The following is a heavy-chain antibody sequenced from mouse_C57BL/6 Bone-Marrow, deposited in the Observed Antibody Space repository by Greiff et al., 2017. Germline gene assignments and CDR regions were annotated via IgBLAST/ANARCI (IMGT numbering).Heavy chain of an antibody. CDR3: ARNRQLRLRFYWYFDV. D-gene: IGHD3-2*02. J-gene: IGHJ1*03. CDR1: GFSLTSYA. CDR2: IWTGGGT. V-gene: IGHV2-9-1*01. Sequence: VKLVESGPGLVAPSQSLSITCTVSGFSLTSYAISWVRQPPGKGLEWLGVIWTGGGTNYNSALKSRLSISKDNSKSQVFLKMNSLQTDDTARYYCARNRQLRLRFYWYFDVWGTGTTVTVSS.